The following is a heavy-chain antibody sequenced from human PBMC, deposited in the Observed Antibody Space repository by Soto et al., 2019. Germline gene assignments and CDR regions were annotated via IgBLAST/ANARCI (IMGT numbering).Heavy chain of an antibody. CDR2: IWYDGSNK. Sequence: GGSLRLSCAASGFTFSSYGMHWVRQAPGKGLEWVAVIWYDGSNKYYADSVKGRFTISRDNSKNTLYLQMNSLRAEDTAVYYCARESNYDILTGYPNSRQYYFDYWGQGTLVTVSS. D-gene: IGHD3-9*01. CDR1: GFTFSSYG. CDR3: ARESNYDILTGYPNSRQYYFDY. V-gene: IGHV3-33*01. J-gene: IGHJ4*02.